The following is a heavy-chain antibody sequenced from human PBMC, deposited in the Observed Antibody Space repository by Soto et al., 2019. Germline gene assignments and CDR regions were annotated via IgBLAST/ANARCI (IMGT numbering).Heavy chain of an antibody. Sequence: PSETLSLTCTVSGDSISSYYWSGIRQPPGKGLEWIGYIYYSGSTNYNPSLKSRVTISVDTSKNQFSLKLSSVTTADTAVYYCARSAIMITFGGAADSVRFDPWGQGTLVTVSS. CDR3: ARSAIMITFGGAADSVRFDP. D-gene: IGHD3-16*01. V-gene: IGHV4-59*01. CDR1: GDSISSYY. J-gene: IGHJ5*02. CDR2: IYYSGST.